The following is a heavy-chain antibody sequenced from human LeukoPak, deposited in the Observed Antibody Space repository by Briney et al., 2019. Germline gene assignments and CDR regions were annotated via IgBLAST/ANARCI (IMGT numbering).Heavy chain of an antibody. CDR2: INPNSGGT. D-gene: IGHD3-10*01. J-gene: IGHJ6*02. V-gene: IGHV1-2*02. CDR3: ARDLMVRGVNKVGMDV. CDR1: GYTFTGYY. Sequence: GASVKVSCKASGYTFTGYYMHWVRQAPGQGLEWMGWINPNSGGTNYGQTFQGRVTMTWDTSISTAYMELSRLRSDDTAVYYCARDLMVRGVNKVGMDVWGQGTTVTVSS.